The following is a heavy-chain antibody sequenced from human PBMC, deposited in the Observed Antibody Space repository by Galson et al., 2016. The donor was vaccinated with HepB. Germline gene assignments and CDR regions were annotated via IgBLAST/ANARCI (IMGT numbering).Heavy chain of an antibody. Sequence: SLRLSCAASGFTFGSYGMTWVRQAPGKGLAWVSAISDTGNSSHYADSVKGRFTISRDNSKNALYLQMNGLRAEDTAVYYCAKEYDGIGYNPLDSWGQGTLVTVSS. CDR1: GFTFGSYG. D-gene: IGHD3-22*01. CDR2: ISDTGNSS. J-gene: IGHJ4*02. V-gene: IGHV3-23*01. CDR3: AKEYDGIGYNPLDS.